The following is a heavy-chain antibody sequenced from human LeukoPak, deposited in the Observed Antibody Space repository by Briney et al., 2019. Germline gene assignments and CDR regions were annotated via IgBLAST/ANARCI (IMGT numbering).Heavy chain of an antibody. CDR1: GGSISSYY. CDR2: IYYSGST. V-gene: IGHV4-59*01. J-gene: IGHJ4*02. D-gene: IGHD6-19*01. Sequence: SETLSLTCTVAGGSISSYYWSWIRQPPGKGLEWLGYIYYSGSTNYNPSLKSRVTISVDTSKNQFSLKLSSVTAADTAVYYCARGQWLYYFDYWGQGTLVTLSS. CDR3: ARGQWLYYFDY.